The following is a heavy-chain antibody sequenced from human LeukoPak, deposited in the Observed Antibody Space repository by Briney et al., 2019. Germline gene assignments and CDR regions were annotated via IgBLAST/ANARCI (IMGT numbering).Heavy chain of an antibody. D-gene: IGHD2-15*01. Sequence: RPGGSLRLSCAASGFTFDDYGMSWVRQAPGKGLEWVSAISGSGGSTYYADSVKGRFTISRDNSKNTLYVQMNSLRAEDTAVYYCAKDYGGSFDYWGQGTLVTVSS. V-gene: IGHV3-23*01. J-gene: IGHJ4*02. CDR1: GFTFDDYG. CDR3: AKDYGGSFDY. CDR2: ISGSGGST.